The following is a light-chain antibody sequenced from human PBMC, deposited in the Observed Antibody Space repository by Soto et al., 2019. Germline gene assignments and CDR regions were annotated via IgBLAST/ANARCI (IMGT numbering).Light chain of an antibody. CDR1: QSISSW. V-gene: IGKV1-5*03. CDR3: QQYNGYSGVT. J-gene: IGKJ4*01. CDR2: QAS. Sequence: DIQMTQSPSTVSASVGDRVTITCRASQSISSWLAWYQQKPGKAPKLLIYQASNLESGVPSRFSGSGSGTEFTLTISSLQPDDFATYYGQQYNGYSGVTFGGGTKVEIK.